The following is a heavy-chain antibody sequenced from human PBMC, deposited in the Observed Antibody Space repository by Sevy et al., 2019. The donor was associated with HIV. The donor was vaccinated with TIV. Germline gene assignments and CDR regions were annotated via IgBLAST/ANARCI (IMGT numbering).Heavy chain of an antibody. CDR3: TTGGSILKY. V-gene: IGHV3-15*01. Sequence: GGSLRLSCVVSGFSLSNVWMSWVRQAPGKGLESVGHIKSETEGGTTDYAAPVKGRFTISRDDSKNTLYLQMNSLKTEDTAVYYCTTGGSILKYWGHGTLVTVSS. CDR2: IKSETEGGTT. D-gene: IGHD2-21*01. J-gene: IGHJ4*01. CDR1: GFSLSNVW.